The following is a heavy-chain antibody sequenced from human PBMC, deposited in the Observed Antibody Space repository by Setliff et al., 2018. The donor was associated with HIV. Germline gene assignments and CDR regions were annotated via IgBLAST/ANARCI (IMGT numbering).Heavy chain of an antibody. V-gene: IGHV4-39*07. CDR3: ARDPVITMMVGPKFYFDY. CDR2: AGSADYGGNA. Sequence: SETLSLTCTVSGGSISNSNYFWDWIRQPPGKGLEWIGSAGSADYGGNAYYNPSLKSRVTVSVDMSKKQFSLKLNSVAAADTAVYYCARDPVITMMVGPKFYFDYWGQGILVTVSS. CDR1: GGSISNSNYF. D-gene: IGHD3-22*01. J-gene: IGHJ4*02.